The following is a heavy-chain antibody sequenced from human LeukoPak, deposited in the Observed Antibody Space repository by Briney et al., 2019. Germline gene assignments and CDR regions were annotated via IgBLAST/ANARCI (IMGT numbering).Heavy chain of an antibody. J-gene: IGHJ5*02. CDR2: ISGSGGST. CDR1: GFTFSSYA. V-gene: IGHV3-23*01. Sequence: GGSLRLYCAASGFTFSSYAMSWVRQAPGKGLEWVSAISGSGGSTYYADSVKGRFTISRDNSKNTLYLQMNSLRAEDTAVYYCAKDPYSSSWYNWFDPWGQGTLVTVSS. D-gene: IGHD6-13*01. CDR3: AKDPYSSSWYNWFDP.